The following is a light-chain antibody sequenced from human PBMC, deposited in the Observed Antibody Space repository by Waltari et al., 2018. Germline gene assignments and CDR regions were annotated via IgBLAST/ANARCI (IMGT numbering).Light chain of an antibody. V-gene: IGKV3-20*01. Sequence: VLTQSPGTLSLSPGERATLSCRASQSVGRYLAWYQQKPGQAPRRLIYDASTRATGIPGRFSGSGSGTDFSLTISRLEPEDFAGYFCQKYVNLPGTFGQGTKVEIK. CDR2: DAS. CDR1: QSVGRY. CDR3: QKYVNLPGT. J-gene: IGKJ1*01.